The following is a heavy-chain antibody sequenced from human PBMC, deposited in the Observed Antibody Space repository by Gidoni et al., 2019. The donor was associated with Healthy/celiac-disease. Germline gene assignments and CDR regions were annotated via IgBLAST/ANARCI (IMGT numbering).Heavy chain of an antibody. CDR1: GFTFSNAW. CDR3: TTESFHYYDSSGYLVD. Sequence: EVQLVESGGGLVKPGGSLRLSCAASGFTFSNAWMSWVRQAPGKGLEWVGRIKSKTDGGTTDYAAPVKGRFTISRDDSKNTLYLQMNSLKTEDTAVYYCTTESFHYYDSSGYLVDWGQGTLVTVSS. V-gene: IGHV3-15*01. J-gene: IGHJ4*02. D-gene: IGHD3-22*01. CDR2: IKSKTDGGTT.